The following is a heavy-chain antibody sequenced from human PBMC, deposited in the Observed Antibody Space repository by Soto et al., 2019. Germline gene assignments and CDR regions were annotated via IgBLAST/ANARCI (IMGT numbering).Heavy chain of an antibody. CDR2: IYYSGST. CDR3: AAACCNGSGSSPFDC. D-gene: IGHD3-10*01. V-gene: IGHV4-31*03. CDR1: GGSISSGGYY. J-gene: IGHJ4*02. Sequence: QVQLQESGPGLVKPSQTLSLTCTVSGGSISSGGYYWSWIRQHPGKGLEWIGYIYYSGSTYYNPYLTSRVTILVDTSKTQFSLKLSSVTAAETAVYYCAAACCNGSGSSPFDCWGQGTLVNVSS.